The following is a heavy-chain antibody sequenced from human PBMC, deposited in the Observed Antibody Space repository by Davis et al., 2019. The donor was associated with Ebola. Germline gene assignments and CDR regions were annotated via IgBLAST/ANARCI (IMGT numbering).Heavy chain of an antibody. D-gene: IGHD3-22*01. Sequence: GESLKISCAASGITFSSYAMHWVRQAPGKGLEWVAVISYDGSNKYYVDSVKGRFTISRDNSKNTLYLQMNSLRAEDTAVYYCAKYHSRLCCAFDIWGQGTMVTVSS. J-gene: IGHJ3*02. CDR1: GITFSSYA. V-gene: IGHV3-30-3*02. CDR3: AKYHSRLCCAFDI. CDR2: ISYDGSNK.